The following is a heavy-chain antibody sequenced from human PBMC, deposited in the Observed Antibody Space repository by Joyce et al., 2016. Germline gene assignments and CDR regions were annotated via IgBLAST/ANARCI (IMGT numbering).Heavy chain of an antibody. J-gene: IGHJ5*01. V-gene: IGHV4-4*02. D-gene: IGHD5-12*01. CDR1: GGSIRSAHW. CDR3: ARNGAYSQDS. CDR2: IYLGRST. Sequence: QVQLQESGLGLVKPSGTLSLTCAVSGGSIRSAHWWSWVRQPPGNGLEWIGEIYLGRSTTYNPSRRSRVTISVDKSKNQLSLKMNSVTAADTAVYYCARNGAYSQDSWGQGTLVTVSS.